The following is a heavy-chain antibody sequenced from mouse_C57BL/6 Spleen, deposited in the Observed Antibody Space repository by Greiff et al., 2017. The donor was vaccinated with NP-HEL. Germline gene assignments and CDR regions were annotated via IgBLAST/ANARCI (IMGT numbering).Heavy chain of an antibody. CDR2: IHPNSGST. V-gene: IGHV1-64*01. Sequence: VQLQQSGAELVKPGASVKLSCKASGYTFTSYWMRWVKQRPGQGLEWIGMIHPNSGSTNYNEKFKSKATLTVDKSSSTAYMQLSSLTSEDSAVYYCAREGNSNYGGYFDVWGTGTTVTVSS. CDR3: AREGNSNYGGYFDV. J-gene: IGHJ1*03. D-gene: IGHD2-5*01. CDR1: GYTFTSYW.